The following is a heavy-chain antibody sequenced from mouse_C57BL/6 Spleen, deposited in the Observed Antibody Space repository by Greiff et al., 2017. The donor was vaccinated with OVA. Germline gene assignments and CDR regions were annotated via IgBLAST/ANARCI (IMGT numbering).Heavy chain of an antibody. J-gene: IGHJ3*01. CDR3: AIGGPFAY. CDR2: IHPSDSDT. V-gene: IGHV1-74*01. Sequence: QVQLQQPGAELVKPGASVKVSCKASGYTFTSYWMHWVKQRPGQGLEWIGRIHPSDSDTNYNHKFTSKATLTVDKSSSTAYMQLSILASEDAAVYYCAIGGPFAYWGQGTLVTVSA. CDR1: GYTFTSYW.